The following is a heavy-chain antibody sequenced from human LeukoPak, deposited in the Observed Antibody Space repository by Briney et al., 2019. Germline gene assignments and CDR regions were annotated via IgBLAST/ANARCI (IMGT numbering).Heavy chain of an antibody. Sequence: GGSLRLSCVASAFTFSSYSMNWVRQAPGKGLEWVSSISSSGSYIYYADSVKGRFTISRDNAKKSLYLQMNSLRAEDTAVYYCARFTMVRGVNDAFDIWGQGTMVTVSS. V-gene: IGHV3-21*01. D-gene: IGHD3-10*01. J-gene: IGHJ3*02. CDR1: AFTFSSYS. CDR3: ARFTMVRGVNDAFDI. CDR2: ISSSGSYI.